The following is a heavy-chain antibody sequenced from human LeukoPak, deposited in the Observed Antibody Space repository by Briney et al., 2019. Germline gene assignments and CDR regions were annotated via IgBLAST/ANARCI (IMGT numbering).Heavy chain of an antibody. CDR2: IYSDNT. D-gene: IGHD3-3*01. J-gene: IGHJ3*02. V-gene: IGHV3-53*01. Sequence: GGSLRLSCTVSGFTVSSNSMSWVRQAPGKGLEWVSFIYSDNTHYSDSVKARFTISRDNSKNTLYLQMNSLRAEDTAVYYCARVHYDRDAFDIWGQGTMVTVSS. CDR1: GFTVSSNS. CDR3: ARVHYDRDAFDI.